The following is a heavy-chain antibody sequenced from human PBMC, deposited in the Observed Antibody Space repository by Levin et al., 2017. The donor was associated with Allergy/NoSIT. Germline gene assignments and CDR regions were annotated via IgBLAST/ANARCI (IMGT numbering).Heavy chain of an antibody. J-gene: IGHJ1*01. CDR1: SGSISRDTYY. Sequence: SETLSLTCSVSSGSISRDTYYWGWIRQSPEKGLEWIASIHNSGSTYYNPSLRSRVTMSLDTSKNHFSLKLSSVTAADTAKYYCATHRTGGFYQQFAYFQYWGQGTLVTVSS. D-gene: IGHD3/OR15-3a*01. CDR2: IHNSGST. CDR3: ATHRTGGFYQQFAYFQY. V-gene: IGHV4-39*01.